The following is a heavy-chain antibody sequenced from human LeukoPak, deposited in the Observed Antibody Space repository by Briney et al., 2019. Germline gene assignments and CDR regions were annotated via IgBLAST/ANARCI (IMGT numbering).Heavy chain of an antibody. CDR2: IYTSGST. D-gene: IGHD3-3*01. CDR3: ASCDFWSGYYDY. Sequence: SETLSLTCTVSGGSISSCSYYWSWIPQPAGKGLEWIGRIYTSGSTNYNPSLKSRVTISVDTTKNQFYVKLRYVTAADTDVYYCASCDFWSGYYDYWGQGTLVTVSS. CDR1: GGSISSCSYY. J-gene: IGHJ4*02. V-gene: IGHV4-61*02.